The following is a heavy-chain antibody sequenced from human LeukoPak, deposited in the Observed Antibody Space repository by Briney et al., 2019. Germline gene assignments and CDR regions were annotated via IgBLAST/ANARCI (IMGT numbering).Heavy chain of an antibody. D-gene: IGHD3-10*01. V-gene: IGHV4-34*01. CDR2: INHGGNT. J-gene: IGHJ3*02. Sequence: SETLSLTCAVYGGSFSGYSWSWIRQPPGKGLEWIGEINHGGNTNYNPSLKSRVTISVDTSKNQFSLKLSSVTAADTAVYYCARGDYGSGLGAFDIWGQGTMVTVSS. CDR1: GGSFSGYS. CDR3: ARGDYGSGLGAFDI.